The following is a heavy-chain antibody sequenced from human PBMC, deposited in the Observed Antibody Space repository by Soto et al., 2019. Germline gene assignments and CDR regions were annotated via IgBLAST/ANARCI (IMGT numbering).Heavy chain of an antibody. D-gene: IGHD3-22*01. Sequence: GGSLRLSCAASGFTLKNYAMSSIRQAPGKGLEWVSAISGSGITTYYAVSVKGRFTISRDNSNNMLYLQMNSLRAEDTAVYYCAKVRYYYDSSTYYFDYWGQGTLVTVSS. CDR3: AKVRYYYDSSTYYFDY. CDR2: ISGSGITT. J-gene: IGHJ4*02. CDR1: GFTLKNYA. V-gene: IGHV3-23*01.